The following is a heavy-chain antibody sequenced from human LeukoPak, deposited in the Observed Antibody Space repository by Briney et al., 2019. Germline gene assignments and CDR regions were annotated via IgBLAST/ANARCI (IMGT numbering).Heavy chain of an antibody. CDR1: GSIFSDYY. D-gene: IGHD3-10*02. CDR2: ISSTSSVK. J-gene: IGHJ6*04. CDR3: AELGITMIGGV. V-gene: IGHV3-11*04. Sequence: GGSLRLSSAASGSIFSDYYMCWIRQAPGKGLEWFSYISSTSSVKYYADSVKGRFTISRDNAKNSVHLQMNSLRAEDTAVDYCAELGITMIGGVWGKGTTVTISS.